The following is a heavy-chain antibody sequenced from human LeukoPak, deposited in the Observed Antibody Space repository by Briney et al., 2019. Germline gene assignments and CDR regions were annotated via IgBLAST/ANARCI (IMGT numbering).Heavy chain of an antibody. CDR3: ASLLIAAAGTGFWFDP. D-gene: IGHD6-13*01. J-gene: IGHJ5*02. V-gene: IGHV4-38-2*01. CDR1: GYSISSGYY. CDR2: IYHSGST. Sequence: SETLSLTCAVSGYSISSGYYWGWIRQPPGKGLEWIGSIYHSGSTYYNPSLKSRVTISVDTSKNQFSLKLSSVTAADTAVYYCASLLIAAAGTGFWFDPWGQGTLVTVSS.